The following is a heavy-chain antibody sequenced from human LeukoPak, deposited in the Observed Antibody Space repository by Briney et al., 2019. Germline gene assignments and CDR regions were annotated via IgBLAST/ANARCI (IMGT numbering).Heavy chain of an antibody. CDR1: GAPMSRYY. V-gene: IGHV4-59*01. J-gene: IGHJ4*02. CDR3: ARDGSYYDSSGYRGPEALYYFDY. D-gene: IGHD3-22*01. Sequence: SETLSLTCSVSGAPMSRYYWSWIRQPPGRGLEWIGYIFHTGRTRYNPSPESRVTISLDTSKNHFSLKVSSVTAADTAVYYCARDGSYYDSSGYRGPEALYYFDYWGQGTLVTVSS. CDR2: IFHTGRT.